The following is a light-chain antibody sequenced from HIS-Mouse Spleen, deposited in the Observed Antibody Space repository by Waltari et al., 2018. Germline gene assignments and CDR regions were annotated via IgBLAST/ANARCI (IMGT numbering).Light chain of an antibody. Sequence: DLQLTQSPSFLSASVGDRVTITCRASQGISSYLAWYQQKPWKAPKPLIDAASTLQSGVPSRVSGSGSGTECTLTISSLQPEDFATYYCQQLNSYPPTFGQGTKVEIK. CDR1: QGISSY. CDR3: QQLNSYPPT. V-gene: IGKV1-9*01. J-gene: IGKJ1*01. CDR2: AAS.